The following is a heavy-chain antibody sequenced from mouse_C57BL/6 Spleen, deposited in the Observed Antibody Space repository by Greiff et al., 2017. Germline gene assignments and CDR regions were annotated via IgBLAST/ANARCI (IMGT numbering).Heavy chain of an antibody. CDR1: GYTFTDYE. J-gene: IGHJ2*01. CDR2: IDPETGGT. Sequence: QVQLQQSGAELVRPGASVTLSCKASGYTFTDYEMHWVKQTPVHGLEWIGAIDPETGGTAYNQKFKGKAIMTADKSSSTAYMELRSPTSEDSAVYYCTRGGRNYGPLFDYWGQGTTLTVSS. CDR3: TRGGRNYGPLFDY. D-gene: IGHD1-1*02. V-gene: IGHV1-15*01.